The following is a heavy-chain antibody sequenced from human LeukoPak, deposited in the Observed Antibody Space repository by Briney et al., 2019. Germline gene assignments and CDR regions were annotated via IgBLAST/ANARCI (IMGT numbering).Heavy chain of an antibody. CDR3: TTSRWYLSNY. D-gene: IGHD2-15*01. CDR1: GGSISSSSYY. Sequence: SETLSLTCTVSGGSISSSSYYWGWIRQPPGTGLEWIGSIYYSGSTYYNPSLKSRVTISVDTSKNQFSLKLSSVTAADTAVYYCTTSRWYLSNYWGQGTLVTVSS. J-gene: IGHJ4*02. V-gene: IGHV4-39*07. CDR2: IYYSGST.